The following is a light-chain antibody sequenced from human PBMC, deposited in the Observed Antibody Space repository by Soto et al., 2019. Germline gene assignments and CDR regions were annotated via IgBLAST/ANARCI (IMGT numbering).Light chain of an antibody. CDR3: GTWDNSLNSWGV. CDR2: DNN. CDR1: SSNIGSNY. Sequence: QAVVTQPPSMSAAPGQRVTISCSGSSSNIGSNYVSWYQQLPGSAPKLLIYDNNKRPSGIPDRFSGSKSGTSATLGITGLQTGDEADYYCGTWDNSLNSWGVFGGGTKVTVL. V-gene: IGLV1-51*01. J-gene: IGLJ3*02.